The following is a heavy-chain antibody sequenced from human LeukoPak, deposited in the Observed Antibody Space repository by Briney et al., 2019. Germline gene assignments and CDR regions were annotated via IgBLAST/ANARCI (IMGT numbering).Heavy chain of an antibody. CDR1: GYSISSGYY. CDR2: IYHSGST. D-gene: IGHD6-19*01. J-gene: IGHJ5*02. CDR3: ARHIAVAALGFDP. V-gene: IGHV4-38-2*01. Sequence: SETLSLTCAVSGYSISSGYYWGWIRQPPGKGLEWIGSIYHSGSTYYNPSLESRVTISVDTSKNQFSLKLSSVTAADTAVYYCARHIAVAALGFDPWGQGTLVTVSS.